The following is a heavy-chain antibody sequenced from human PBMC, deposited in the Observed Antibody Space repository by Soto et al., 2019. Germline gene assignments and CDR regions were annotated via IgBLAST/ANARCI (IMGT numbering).Heavy chain of an antibody. Sequence: RSLTCTVSGGSINTFYWSWVRQPAGKGLEWIGRIFSSGSTSFNPSLESRVAMSVDTSKNHFSLNLSSVTAADMAVYYCAREGSYSAYNFAHGIQLWSFDFWGQGALVTVSS. CDR3: AREGSYSAYNFAHGIQLWSFDF. J-gene: IGHJ4*02. D-gene: IGHD5-12*01. V-gene: IGHV4-4*07. CDR1: GGSINTFY. CDR2: IFSSGST.